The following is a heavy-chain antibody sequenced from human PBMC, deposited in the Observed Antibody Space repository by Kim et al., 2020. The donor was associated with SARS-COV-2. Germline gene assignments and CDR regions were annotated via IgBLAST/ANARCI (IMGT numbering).Heavy chain of an antibody. D-gene: IGHD6-13*01. J-gene: IGHJ4*02. CDR3: ARAAAKLQEF. CDR1: GFTFSNYS. V-gene: IGHV3-21*01. Sequence: GGSLRLSCAASGFTFSNYSMNWVRQAPGKGLEWVSSISSSISYIYYADSGKGRFTISRDNAKNSLYLQMNSLISEDAAVYYCARAAAKLQEFWGQGTLVTVSS. CDR2: ISSSISYI.